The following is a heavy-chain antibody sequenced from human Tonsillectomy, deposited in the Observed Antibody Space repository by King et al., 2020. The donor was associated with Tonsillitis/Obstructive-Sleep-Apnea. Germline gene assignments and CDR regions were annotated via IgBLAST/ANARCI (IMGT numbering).Heavy chain of an antibody. D-gene: IGHD3-22*01. CDR3: ARGLVHYDSSGYYYDGAFDI. CDR1: GFTFSSYW. V-gene: IGHV3-7*01. CDR2: IKQDGSEK. J-gene: IGHJ3*02. Sequence: VQLVESGGGLVQPGGSLRLSCAASGFTFSSYWMSWVRQAPGKGLEWVANIKQDGSEKYYVDSVKGRFTISRDNAKNSLYLQMNSLRAEDTAVYYCARGLVHYDSSGYYYDGAFDIWGQGTMVTVSS.